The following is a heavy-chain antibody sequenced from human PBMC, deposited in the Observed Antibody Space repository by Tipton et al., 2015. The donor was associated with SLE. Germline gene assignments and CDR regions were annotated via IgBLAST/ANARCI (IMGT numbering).Heavy chain of an antibody. CDR1: GGSFSGYY. Sequence: TLSLTCAVYGGSFSGYYWSWIRQPPGKGLEWIGYIYHSGGTNHSPSLRSRLTTSVDTSKNQFSLRLSSVTAADTAVYYCARDRRADVWGQGTTVTVSS. V-gene: IGHV4-34*11. J-gene: IGHJ6*02. CDR2: IYHSGGT. CDR3: ARDRRADV.